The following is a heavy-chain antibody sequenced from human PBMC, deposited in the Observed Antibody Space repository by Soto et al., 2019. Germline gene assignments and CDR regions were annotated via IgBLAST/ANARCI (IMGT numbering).Heavy chain of an antibody. CDR1: GFNFAGYA. J-gene: IGHJ4*02. D-gene: IGHD3-9*01. Sequence: PGGSLRLSCATSGFNFAGYAMTWFRQAPGKGLEWVGFTRGKAYGGTTEYAASVRGRFTISRDDSRRVAYLQMDSLRPEDTAVYFCSRGLSGYETMPYHFDSWGQGTLVTVSS. CDR2: TRGKAYGGTT. CDR3: SRGLSGYETMPYHFDS. V-gene: IGHV3-49*03.